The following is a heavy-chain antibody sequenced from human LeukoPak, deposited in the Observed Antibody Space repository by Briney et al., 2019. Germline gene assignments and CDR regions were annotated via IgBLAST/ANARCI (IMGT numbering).Heavy chain of an antibody. CDR3: ARAYDYGSGSLVDY. Sequence: ASVKVSCKASGYIFTGYYIHWVRQAPGQGLEWVGWLSPNSGGTNYAQKFQGRVTMTRDTSISTAFMELSRLRSDDTAVYYCARAYDYGSGSLVDYWGQGTLVTVSS. CDR2: LSPNSGGT. J-gene: IGHJ4*02. D-gene: IGHD3-10*01. V-gene: IGHV1-2*02. CDR1: GYIFTGYY.